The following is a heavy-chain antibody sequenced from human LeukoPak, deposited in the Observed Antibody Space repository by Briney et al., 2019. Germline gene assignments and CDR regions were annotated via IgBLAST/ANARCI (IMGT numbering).Heavy chain of an antibody. J-gene: IGHJ4*02. CDR3: AKDSAYYWFDY. CDR2: ISGTGGRT. CDR1: GFTFSSYA. D-gene: IGHD3-9*01. Sequence: PGGSLRLPCAASGFTFSSYAMSWVRQAPGKGLEWVSAISGTGGRTYYADSVKGRFTISRDSAKNSLYLQMNSLRDEDTAVYYCAKDSAYYWFDYWGQGTLVTVSS. V-gene: IGHV3-23*01.